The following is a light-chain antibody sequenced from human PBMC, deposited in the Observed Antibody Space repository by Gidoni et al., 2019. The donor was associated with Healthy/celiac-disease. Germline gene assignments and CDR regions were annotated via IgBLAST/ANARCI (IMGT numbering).Light chain of an antibody. J-gene: IGKJ1*01. V-gene: IGKV1-39*01. CDR3: QQSYSTPWT. Sequence: PSSLSASVGDRVTITCRASQSISSYLNWYQQKPGKAPKLLIYAASSLQSGVPSRFSGSGSGTDFTLTISSLQPEDFATYYCQQSYSTPWTFGQGTKVEIK. CDR1: QSISSY. CDR2: AAS.